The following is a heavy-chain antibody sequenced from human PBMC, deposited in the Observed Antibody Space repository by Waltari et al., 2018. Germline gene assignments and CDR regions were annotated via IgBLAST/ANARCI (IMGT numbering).Heavy chain of an antibody. V-gene: IGHV1-69*15. CDR2: VIPNFGTA. J-gene: IGHJ5*02. Sequence: QVQLVQSGAEVKKPGSSVKVSCKASGGTFSSYAIRWVRQAPGQGLEWMGRVIPNFGTANYAQKFQGRVTITADESTSTAYMELRSRRSEDTAVYYCATSPGYSSGWYEGWFDPWGQGTLVTVSS. D-gene: IGHD6-19*01. CDR3: ATSPGYSSGWYEGWFDP. CDR1: GGTFSSYA.